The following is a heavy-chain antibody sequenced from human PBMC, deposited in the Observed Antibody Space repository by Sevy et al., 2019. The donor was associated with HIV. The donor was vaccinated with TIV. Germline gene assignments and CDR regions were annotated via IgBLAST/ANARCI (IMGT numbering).Heavy chain of an antibody. Sequence: SETLSLTCTVSGGSISSSSNYWGWIRQPPGKGLEWIGSIYYSGSTYYNPSLKSRVTISVDTSKNQFSLKLSSVTAADTAVYYCARHLPYRPTGDYWGQGTLVTVSS. V-gene: IGHV4-39*01. J-gene: IGHJ4*02. D-gene: IGHD3-10*01. CDR2: IYYSGST. CDR3: ARHLPYRPTGDY. CDR1: GGSISSSSNY.